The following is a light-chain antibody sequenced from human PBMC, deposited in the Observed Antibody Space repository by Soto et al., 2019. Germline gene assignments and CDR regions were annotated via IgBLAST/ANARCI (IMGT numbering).Light chain of an antibody. CDR1: SSNIGRNY. Sequence: QSVLTQPPSASGTPGQRVTISCSGSSSNIGRNYVYWYQQLPGTAPKLLIYRNNQRPSGVPDRFSGSKSATSASLAISGLRSADEAAYYCAAWDDSLSGYVFGTGTKVTVL. CDR2: RNN. V-gene: IGLV1-47*01. J-gene: IGLJ1*01. CDR3: AAWDDSLSGYV.